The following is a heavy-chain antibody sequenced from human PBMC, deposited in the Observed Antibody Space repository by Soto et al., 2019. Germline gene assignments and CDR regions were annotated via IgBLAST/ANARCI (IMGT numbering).Heavy chain of an antibody. D-gene: IGHD3-22*01. CDR2: IIPIFGTA. J-gene: IGHJ4*02. CDR3: ARPAEYDSSGYFNY. CDR1: GGTFSSYA. Sequence: QVQLVQSGAEVKKPGSSVKVSCKASGGTFSSYAISWVRQAPGQVLEWMGGIIPIFGTANYAQKFQGRVTITADESTSTAYMELSGLRSEDTAVHYCARPAEYDSSGYFNYWGQGTLVTVSS. V-gene: IGHV1-69*12.